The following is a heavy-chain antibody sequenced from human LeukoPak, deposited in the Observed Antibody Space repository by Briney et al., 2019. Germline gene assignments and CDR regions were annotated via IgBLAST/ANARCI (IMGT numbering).Heavy chain of an antibody. D-gene: IGHD6-19*01. CDR3: ARGAQWLARSLGY. J-gene: IGHJ4*02. Sequence: SETLSLTCTVSGGSISGYYWSWIRQPPGKGLEWIGEINHSGSTNYNPSLKSRVTISVDTSKNQFSLKLSSVTAADTAVYYCARGAQWLARSLGYWGQGTLVTVSS. V-gene: IGHV4-34*01. CDR1: GGSISGYY. CDR2: INHSGST.